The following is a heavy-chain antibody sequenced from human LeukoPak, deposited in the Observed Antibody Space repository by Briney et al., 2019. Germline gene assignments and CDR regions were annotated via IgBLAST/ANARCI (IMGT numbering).Heavy chain of an antibody. CDR3: ARTYYDNREDYYYYYMDV. Sequence: PGGSLRLSCAASGFTFSSYGMHWVRQAPGKGLEWVAVIWYDESNKYYADSVKGRFTISRDNSKNTLYLQMNSLRAEDTAVYYCARTYYDNREDYYYYYMDVWGKGTTVTVSS. CDR1: GFTFSSYG. J-gene: IGHJ6*03. D-gene: IGHD3-22*01. V-gene: IGHV3-33*01. CDR2: IWYDESNK.